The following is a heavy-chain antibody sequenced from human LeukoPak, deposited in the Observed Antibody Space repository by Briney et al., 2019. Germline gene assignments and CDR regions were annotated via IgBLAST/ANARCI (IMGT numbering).Heavy chain of an antibody. J-gene: IGHJ5*02. D-gene: IGHD5-12*01. CDR2: IYYNGNT. V-gene: IGHV4-59*08. Sequence: SETLSPTCTVSDDSINTFYWSWIRQPPGKGLEWIGYIYYNGNTKYNPSLKSRVTISIDTSKNQFSLKLNSVTAADTAVYYCARSRGYSGQLTFDPWGQGTLFIVSS. CDR1: DDSINTFY. CDR3: ARSRGYSGQLTFDP.